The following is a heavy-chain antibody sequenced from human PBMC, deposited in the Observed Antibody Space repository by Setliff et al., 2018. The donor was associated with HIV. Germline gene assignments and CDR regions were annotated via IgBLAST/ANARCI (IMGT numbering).Heavy chain of an antibody. V-gene: IGHV4-61*02. CDR1: GGSISSGNYY. D-gene: IGHD3-9*01. CDR2: LYISGST. Sequence: KSSETLSLTCTVSGGSISSGNYYWSWIRQPAGKGLEWIGRLYISGSTNYNPSLKSRVTISVDASKKQFSLNLSSVTAADTAVYYCARSLRYFDWSLHHWGQGMLVTVSS. J-gene: IGHJ5*02. CDR3: ARSLRYFDWSLHH.